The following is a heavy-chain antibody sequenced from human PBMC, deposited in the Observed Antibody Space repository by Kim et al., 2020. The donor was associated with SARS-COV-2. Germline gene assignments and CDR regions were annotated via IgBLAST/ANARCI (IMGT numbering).Heavy chain of an antibody. V-gene: IGHV5-51*01. CDR2: IYPGDSDT. CDR3: ARLQADDILTGHNYYGMDV. J-gene: IGHJ6*02. CDR1: GYSFTSYW. Sequence: GESLQISCKGSGYSFTSYWIGWVRQMPGKGLEWMVIIYPGDSDTRYSPSFQGQVTISADKSISTAYLQWSSLKASDTAMYYCARLQADDILTGHNYYGMDVWGQGTTVTVSS. D-gene: IGHD3-9*01.